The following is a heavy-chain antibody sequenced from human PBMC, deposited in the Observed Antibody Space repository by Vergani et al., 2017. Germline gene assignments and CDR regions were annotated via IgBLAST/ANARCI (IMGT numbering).Heavy chain of an antibody. J-gene: IGHJ4*02. CDR2: LNANDRRT. D-gene: IGHD3-9*01. V-gene: IGHV3-23*01. CDR1: GFTFIMHA. CDR3: ARDLRDDIMIGPDNMPFDS. Sequence: EVQLMESGGDLVQPGGSLRLSCAASGFTFIMHAMSWVRQAPGKGLEWVSTLNANDRRTHYADSVKGRFTISRDNSKNTLFLHMNSLRPEDTAVYYCARDLRDDIMIGPDNMPFDSWGQGTLVTVAS.